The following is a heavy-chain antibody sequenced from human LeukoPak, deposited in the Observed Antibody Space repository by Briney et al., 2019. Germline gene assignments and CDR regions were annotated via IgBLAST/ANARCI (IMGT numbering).Heavy chain of an antibody. J-gene: IGHJ3*02. CDR1: GGTFSSYA. Sequence: SVKVSCKASGGTFSSYAISWVRQAPGQGLEWMGRIIPILGIANYAQKFQGRVTITADKSTSTAYMELSSLRSEDTAVYYCASLYDSSGGGAFDIWGQGTMVTVSS. CDR2: IIPILGIA. V-gene: IGHV1-69*04. D-gene: IGHD3-22*01. CDR3: ASLYDSSGGGAFDI.